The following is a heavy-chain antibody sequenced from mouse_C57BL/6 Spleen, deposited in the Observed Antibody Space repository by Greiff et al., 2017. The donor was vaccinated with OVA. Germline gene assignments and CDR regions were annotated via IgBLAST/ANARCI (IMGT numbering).Heavy chain of an antibody. J-gene: IGHJ1*03. CDR1: GFTFSSYG. CDR2: ISSGGSYT. CDR3: ASGYGSSYWYFDV. V-gene: IGHV5-6*01. Sequence: EVKLQESGGDLVKPGGSLKLSCAASGFTFSSYGMSWVRQTPDKRLEWVATISSGGSYTYYPDSVKGRFTISRDNAKNTLYLQMSSLKSEDTAMYYCASGYGSSYWYFDVWGTGTTVTVSS. D-gene: IGHD1-1*01.